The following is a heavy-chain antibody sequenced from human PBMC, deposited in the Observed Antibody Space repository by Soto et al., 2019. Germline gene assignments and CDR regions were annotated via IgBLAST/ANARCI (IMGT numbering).Heavy chain of an antibody. J-gene: IGHJ6*02. CDR3: ARDNHYLSYYYGMDV. D-gene: IGHD3-10*01. V-gene: IGHV1-69*13. CDR2: IIPIFGTA. Sequence: ASVKVSCKASGGTFSSYAISWVRQAPGQGLEWMGGIIPIFGTANYAQKFQGRVTITADESTSTAYMELSSLRSEDTAVYYCARDNHYLSYYYGMDVWGQGTTVTVSS. CDR1: GGTFSSYA.